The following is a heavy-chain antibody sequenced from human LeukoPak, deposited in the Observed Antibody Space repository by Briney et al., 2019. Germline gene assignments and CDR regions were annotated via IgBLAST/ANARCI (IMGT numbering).Heavy chain of an antibody. J-gene: IGHJ4*02. V-gene: IGHV3-21*01. Sequence: GGSLRLSCAASGFTFSSYGMHWVRQAPGKGLEWVSSITSSSSYIYYADSVKGRFTISRDNAKNSLYLQMNSLRAEDTAVYYCAKDSVSGSGSYFGFDSWGQGTLVTVSS. CDR2: ITSSSSYI. D-gene: IGHD3-10*01. CDR1: GFTFSSYG. CDR3: AKDSVSGSGSYFGFDS.